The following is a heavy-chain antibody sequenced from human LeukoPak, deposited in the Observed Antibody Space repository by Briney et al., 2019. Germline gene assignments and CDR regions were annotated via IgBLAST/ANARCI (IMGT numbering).Heavy chain of an antibody. D-gene: IGHD3-22*01. Sequence: GSLRLSCAASGFTVSSNYMSWVRQAPGKGLEWVSVIYSGGSTYYADSVKGRFTISRDNSKNTLYLQMNSLRAEDTAVYYCARDGDSSGYPFDYWGQGTLVTVSS. J-gene: IGHJ4*02. CDR2: IYSGGST. CDR1: GFTVSSNY. CDR3: ARDGDSSGYPFDY. V-gene: IGHV3-66*02.